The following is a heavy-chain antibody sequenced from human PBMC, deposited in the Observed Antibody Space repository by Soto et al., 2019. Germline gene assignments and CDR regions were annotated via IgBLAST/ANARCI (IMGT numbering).Heavy chain of an antibody. V-gene: IGHV1-18*01. CDR2: ISAYNGNT. CDR3: ARVFETNDYGDEYYFDY. CDR1: GYTFTSYG. D-gene: IGHD4-17*01. J-gene: IGHJ4*02. Sequence: ASVKVSCKASGYTFTSYGISWVRQAPGQGLEWMGWISAYNGNTNYAQKLQGRVTMTTDTSTSTAYMELRSLRSDDTAVYYCARVFETNDYGDEYYFDYWGQGTLVTVSS.